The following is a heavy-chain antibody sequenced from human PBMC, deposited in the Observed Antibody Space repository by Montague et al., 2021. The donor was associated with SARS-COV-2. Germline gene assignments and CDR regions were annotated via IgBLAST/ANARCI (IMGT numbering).Heavy chain of an antibody. CDR3: ASGRMVPYSSSWTTVYYYYGMDV. Sequence: CAISGDSVSINSAAWNWIMQSPPRGLEWLGRTYYRSKWYNDYAVSVKSRITINPDTSKNQFSLQLNSVTPEDTAVYYCASGRMVPYSSSWTTVYYYYGMDVWGKGTTVTVSS. CDR2: TYYRSKWYN. D-gene: IGHD6-13*01. J-gene: IGHJ6*04. CDR1: GDSVSINSAA. V-gene: IGHV6-1*01.